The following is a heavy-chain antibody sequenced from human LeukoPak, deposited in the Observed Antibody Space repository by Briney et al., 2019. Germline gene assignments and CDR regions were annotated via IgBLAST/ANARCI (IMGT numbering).Heavy chain of an antibody. CDR3: ARDGSYYGSGSYYNAGGYFDY. J-gene: IGHJ4*02. D-gene: IGHD3-10*01. CDR2: ISYDGSNK. V-gene: IGHV3-30*04. CDR1: GFTFSSYA. Sequence: GGSLRLSCAPSGFTFSSYAMHWVRQAPGKGLEWVAVISYDGSNKYYADSVKGRFTISRDNSKNTLYLQMNSLRAEDTAVYYCARDGSYYGSGSYYNAGGYFDYWGQGTLVTVSS.